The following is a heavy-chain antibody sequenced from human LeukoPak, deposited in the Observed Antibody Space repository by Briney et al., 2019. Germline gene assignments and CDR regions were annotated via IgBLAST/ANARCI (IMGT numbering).Heavy chain of an antibody. Sequence: SETLSLTCAVYGGSFSGYYWSWIRQPPGKGLEWIGEINHSGSTNYNPSLKSRVTISVDTSKNQFSLKLSSVTAADTAVYYCARRYSSSWYENYYYYAMDVWGKGTTVTVSS. V-gene: IGHV4-34*01. D-gene: IGHD6-13*01. CDR1: GGSFSGYY. CDR2: INHSGST. CDR3: ARRYSSSWYENYYYYAMDV. J-gene: IGHJ6*04.